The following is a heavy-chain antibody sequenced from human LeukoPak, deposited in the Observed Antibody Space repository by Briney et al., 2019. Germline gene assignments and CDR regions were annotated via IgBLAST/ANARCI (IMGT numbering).Heavy chain of an antibody. CDR1: GYTFTTYD. J-gene: IGHJ5*02. D-gene: IGHD2-2*01. Sequence: GASVKVSCKASGYTFTTYDIHWVRQATGQGLEWMGWMNPNSGNTNYAQKLQGRVTMTTDTSTSTAYMELRSLRSDDTAVYYCARAPDTNPYCGSTSCYHWFDPWGQGTLVTVSS. CDR3: ARAPDTNPYCGSTSCYHWFDP. V-gene: IGHV1-18*01. CDR2: MNPNSGNT.